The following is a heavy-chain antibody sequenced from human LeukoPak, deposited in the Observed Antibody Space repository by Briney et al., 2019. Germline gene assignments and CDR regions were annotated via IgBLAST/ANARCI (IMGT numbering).Heavy chain of an antibody. V-gene: IGHV3-30*02. CDR1: GFTFSNYG. CDR2: IRYDGGNK. J-gene: IGHJ4*02. CDR3: AKGWQRNDY. Sequence: GGSLRLSCAASGFTFSNYGMHWVRQAPGKGLEWVAFIRYDGGNKYFADSVKGRFTISRDNSKNTLYLQMSSLRAEDTAVYYCAKGWQRNDYWGQGTLVTVSS. D-gene: IGHD6-25*01.